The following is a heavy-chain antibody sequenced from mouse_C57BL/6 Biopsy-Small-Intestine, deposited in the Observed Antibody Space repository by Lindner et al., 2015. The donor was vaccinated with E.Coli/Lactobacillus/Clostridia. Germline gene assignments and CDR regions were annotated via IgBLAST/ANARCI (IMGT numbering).Heavy chain of an antibody. CDR2: FNPYNDGT. D-gene: IGHD2-14*01. Sequence: VQLQESGPEPVEPGASVKMSCKASEYTFTSYVIHWVKQKSGQGLEWIGYFNPYNDGTKYNEKFKGKATLTSDKASSTVYMELSSLTSEDSAVYYCTRSGYYRYGGAMDYWGQGTSVTVSS. J-gene: IGHJ4*01. V-gene: IGHV1-14*01. CDR3: TRSGYYRYGGAMDY. CDR1: EYTFTSYV.